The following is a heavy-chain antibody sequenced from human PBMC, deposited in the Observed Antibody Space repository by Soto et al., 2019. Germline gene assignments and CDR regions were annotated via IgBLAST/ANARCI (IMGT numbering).Heavy chain of an antibody. J-gene: IGHJ5*02. D-gene: IGHD6-25*01. V-gene: IGHV4-59*02. Sequence: QVQLQESGPGLVKPSETLSLTCTISGGSVSPYYWSWIRQPPGKGLEYIGFVYYSGSTNYNPSLKGRVTISLETSINEFSLKLTSVTAADTAVYYCARDLLRGLQNSNWFDPWGQGILVDVSS. CDR1: GGSVSPYY. CDR3: ARDLLRGLQNSNWFDP. CDR2: VYYSGST.